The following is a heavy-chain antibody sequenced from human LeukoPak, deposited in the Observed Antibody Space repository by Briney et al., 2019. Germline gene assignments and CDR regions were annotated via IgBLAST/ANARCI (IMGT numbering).Heavy chain of an antibody. J-gene: IGHJ4*02. CDR2: IDNTGTVI. CDR1: GLTFRCYE. Sequence: LPGGSLRLACAASGLTFRCYEMNSGRQAPGKGLGRVSYIDNTGTVIYTPDSVKGRFTTSRDNAANSLYLQMDSLTAEDTAVYYCARETMGCGGDCYDYWGQGTLVAVSS. CDR3: ARETMGCGGDCYDY. V-gene: IGHV3-48*03. D-gene: IGHD2-21*01.